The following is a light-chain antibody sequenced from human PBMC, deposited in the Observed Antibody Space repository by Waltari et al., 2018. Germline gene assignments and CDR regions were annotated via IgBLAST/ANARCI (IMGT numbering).Light chain of an antibody. CDR1: QSLGNPY. CDR2: DAS. J-gene: IGKJ4*01. V-gene: IGKV3-20*01. CDR3: QKYGRTPRP. Sequence: EIVLTQSPGTLSSSPGESASLSCRASQSLGNPYLAWYQQKPGQAPRLLIFDASRRATGIPDRFSGSGSGTDFTLTISRLEPEDFAVYFCQKYGRTPRPFGGGTKVEI.